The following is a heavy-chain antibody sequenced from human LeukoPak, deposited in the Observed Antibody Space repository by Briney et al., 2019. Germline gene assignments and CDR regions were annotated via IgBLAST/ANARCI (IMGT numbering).Heavy chain of an antibody. CDR1: GGSISSSSYY. J-gene: IGHJ5*02. CDR3: ARSVATGSDDILTGYYRFDP. D-gene: IGHD3-9*01. Sequence: PSETLSLTCTVSGGSISSSSYYWGWIRQPPGKGLEWIGSIFYSGSTNYNPSLKSRVTISVDTSKNQFSLKPSSVTAADTAVYYCARSVATGSDDILTGYYRFDPWGQGTLVTVSS. V-gene: IGHV4-39*07. CDR2: IFYSGST.